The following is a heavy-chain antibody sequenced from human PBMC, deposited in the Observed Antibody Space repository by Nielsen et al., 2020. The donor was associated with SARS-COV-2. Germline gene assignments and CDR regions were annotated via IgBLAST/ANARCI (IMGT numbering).Heavy chain of an antibody. CDR1: GFTFSTYG. Sequence: GESLKISCAASGFTFSTYGMHWVRQAPGKGLEWVAVVSYDGTNKYYADSVKGRFTISRDNSKNTLYLQMNSLRAEDTAVYYCARPFSGSYLTPYDYWGQGTLVTVSS. J-gene: IGHJ4*02. CDR3: ARPFSGSYLTPYDY. V-gene: IGHV3-30*19. CDR2: VSYDGTNK. D-gene: IGHD1-26*01.